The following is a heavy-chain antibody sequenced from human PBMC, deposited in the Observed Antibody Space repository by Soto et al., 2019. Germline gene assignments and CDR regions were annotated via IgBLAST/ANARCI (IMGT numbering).Heavy chain of an antibody. CDR2: LYDGGVQ. V-gene: IGHV3-66*01. CDR3: VREPLGNSAY. D-gene: IGHD7-27*01. J-gene: IGHJ4*02. Sequence: GGSLRLSCVASGFIVAGNHLSWVRQTPGKGLEWVAYLYDGGVQYYADSVKGRVTISRDNAKNMLYLQMDSLRAEDTGVYYCVREPLGNSAYWGQGTLVTVSS. CDR1: GFIVAGNH.